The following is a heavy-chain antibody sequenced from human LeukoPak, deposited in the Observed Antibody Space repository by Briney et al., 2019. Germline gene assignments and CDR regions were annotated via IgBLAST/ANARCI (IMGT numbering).Heavy chain of an antibody. V-gene: IGHV3-23*01. D-gene: IGHD4/OR15-4a*01. CDR1: GFSFSTYA. J-gene: IGHJ4*02. CDR3: AKGQGAANAHYFDY. Sequence: GGSLRLSCAASGFSFSTYAMSWVRQAPGKGLEWVSAISHSGGSTYYADSVKGRFTISRDNSKNTLYLQMNSLRAEDTAVYYCAKGQGAANAHYFDYWGQGTLVTVSS. CDR2: ISHSGGST.